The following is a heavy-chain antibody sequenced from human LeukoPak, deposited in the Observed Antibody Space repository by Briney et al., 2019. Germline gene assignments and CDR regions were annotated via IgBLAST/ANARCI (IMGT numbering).Heavy chain of an antibody. J-gene: IGHJ4*02. D-gene: IGHD6-13*01. CDR2: IKQDGDEQ. Sequence: GGSLRLSCAASGFTFSSYWMSWVRQAPGKGLEWVANIKQDGDEQNYVDSVKGRFTISRDNAKNSLYLQMNSLRVEDTALYYCAKQSSSWYYFDYWGQGTLVTVSS. V-gene: IGHV3-7*03. CDR1: GFTFSSYW. CDR3: AKQSSSWYYFDY.